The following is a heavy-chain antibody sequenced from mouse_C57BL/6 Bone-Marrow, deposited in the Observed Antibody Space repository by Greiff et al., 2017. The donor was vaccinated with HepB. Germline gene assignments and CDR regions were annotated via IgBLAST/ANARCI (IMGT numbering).Heavy chain of an antibody. CDR2: IYPGSGST. D-gene: IGHD2-2*01. CDR3: ATPRKLWLRRGGYYAMDY. J-gene: IGHJ4*01. V-gene: IGHV1-55*01. CDR1: GYTFTSYW. Sequence: QVQLQQPGAELVKPGASVKMSCKASGYTFTSYWITWVKQRPGQGLEWIGDIYPGSGSTNYNEKFKSKATLTVDTSSSTAYMQLSSLTSEDSAVYYCATPRKLWLRRGGYYAMDYWGQGTSVTVSS.